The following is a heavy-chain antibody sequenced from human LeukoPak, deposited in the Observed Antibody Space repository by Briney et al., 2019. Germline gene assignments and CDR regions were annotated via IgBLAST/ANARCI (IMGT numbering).Heavy chain of an antibody. V-gene: IGHV4-59*01. Sequence: KSSETLSLTCTVSGGSISNYYWSWFRQPPGKGLEWIGYIYYSGSTNYNPSLKSRVSISVDTSKNHSSLKQSSVTAADTAMYYCARKDSSGWFLDYWGQGTLVTVSS. J-gene: IGHJ4*02. CDR3: ARKDSSGWFLDY. CDR1: GGSISNYY. D-gene: IGHD6-19*01. CDR2: IYYSGST.